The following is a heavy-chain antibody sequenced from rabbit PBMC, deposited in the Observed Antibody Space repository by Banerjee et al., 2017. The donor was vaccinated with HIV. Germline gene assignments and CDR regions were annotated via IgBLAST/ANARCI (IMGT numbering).Heavy chain of an antibody. Sequence: QEQLEESGGDLVKPEGSLTITCTASGFSFSSNAMCWVRQAPGKGLEWIGCFYTTSGSAYYASWAKGRFTISKTSSTTVTLQMTSLTAADTASYFCARDLAGVIGWNFNLWGPGTLVTVS. CDR3: ARDLAGVIGWNFNL. J-gene: IGHJ4*01. D-gene: IGHD4-1*01. V-gene: IGHV1S45*01. CDR1: GFSFSSNA. CDR2: FYTTSGSA.